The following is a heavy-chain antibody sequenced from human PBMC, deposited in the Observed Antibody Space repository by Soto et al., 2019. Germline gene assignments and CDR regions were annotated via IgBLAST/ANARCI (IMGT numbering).Heavy chain of an antibody. V-gene: IGHV1-69*02. CDR3: AWSLGYCSSTSCYRYDYFDY. D-gene: IGHD2-2*02. CDR2: IIPILGIA. J-gene: IGHJ4*02. Sequence: ASVKVSCKASGGTFSSYTISWVRQAPGQGLEWMGRIIPILGIANYAQKFQGRVTITADKSTSTAYMELSSLRSEDTAVYYCAWSLGYCSSTSCYRYDYFDYWGQGTLVTVSS. CDR1: GGTFSSYT.